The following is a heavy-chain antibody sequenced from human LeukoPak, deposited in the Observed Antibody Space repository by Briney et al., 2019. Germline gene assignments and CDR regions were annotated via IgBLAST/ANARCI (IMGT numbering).Heavy chain of an antibody. Sequence: SVKVSCKASGGTFSSYAISWVRQAPGQGLEWMGGIIPIFGTANYAQKFQGRVTITTDESRSPAYMELSSLRSEDTAVYYCARELVELEPNDAFDIWGQGTMVTVSS. D-gene: IGHD1-1*01. CDR1: GGTFSSYA. V-gene: IGHV1-69*05. CDR2: IIPIFGTA. CDR3: ARELVELEPNDAFDI. J-gene: IGHJ3*02.